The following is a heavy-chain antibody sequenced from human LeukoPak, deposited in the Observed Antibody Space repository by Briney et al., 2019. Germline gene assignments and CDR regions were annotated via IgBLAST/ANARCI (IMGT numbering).Heavy chain of an antibody. CDR3: ARVGLGNWFDP. D-gene: IGHD3-10*01. V-gene: IGHV4-59*01. CDR2: ISDSGNT. CDR1: GGPISNYY. J-gene: IGHJ5*02. Sequence: PSETLSLTCTVSGGPISNYYWSWIRQPPGKGLECIGYISDSGNTNYNPSLKSRVTISVDMSKNQFSLKVSSVTAADTAVYYCARVGLGNWFDPWGQGTLVTVSS.